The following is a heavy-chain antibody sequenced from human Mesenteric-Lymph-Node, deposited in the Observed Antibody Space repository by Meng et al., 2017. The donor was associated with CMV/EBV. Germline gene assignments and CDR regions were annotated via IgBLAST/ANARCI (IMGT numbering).Heavy chain of an antibody. D-gene: IGHD2-2*02. CDR1: GFTFSSYA. J-gene: IGHJ6*02. CDR2: ISYDGSNK. CDR3: AKDLVPAAISSYGMDV. V-gene: IGHV3-30*04. Sequence: GESLKISCAASGFTFSSYAMHWVRQAPGKGLEWVAVISYDGSNKYYADSVKGRFTISRDNSKNTLYLQMNSLRAEDTAVYYCAKDLVPAAISSYGMDVWGQGTTVTVSS.